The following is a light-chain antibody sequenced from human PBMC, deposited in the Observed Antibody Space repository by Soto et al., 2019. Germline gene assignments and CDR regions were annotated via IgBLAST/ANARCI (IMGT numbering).Light chain of an antibody. CDR2: KVS. CDR3: QQYQSYSTGT. Sequence: DIQMPQSPSTLSASVGDRVTITCRASQTISRYLAWYQQKPGKAPKLLISKVSSLEIGVPSRFSGSGSGTEFTLTISSLQPDDFATYHCQQYQSYSTGTFGQGTKVKIK. V-gene: IGKV1-5*03. CDR1: QTISRY. J-gene: IGKJ1*01.